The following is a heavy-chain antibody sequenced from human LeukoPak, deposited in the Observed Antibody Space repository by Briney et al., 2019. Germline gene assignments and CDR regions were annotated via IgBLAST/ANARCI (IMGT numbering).Heavy chain of an antibody. V-gene: IGHV4-30-4*01. CDR3: ARGDFDWLFPPPFDP. J-gene: IGHJ5*02. CDR1: GGSISSGDYY. CDR2: IYYSGST. Sequence: SSQTLSLTCTVSGGSISSGDYYWSWIRQPPGKGLEWIGYIYYSGSTYYNPSLKSRVTISVDTSKNQFSLKLSSVTAADTAVYYCARGDFDWLFPPPFDPWGQGTLVTVSS. D-gene: IGHD3-9*01.